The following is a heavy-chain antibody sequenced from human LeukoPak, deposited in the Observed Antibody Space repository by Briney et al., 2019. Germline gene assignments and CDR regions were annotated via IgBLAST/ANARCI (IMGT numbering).Heavy chain of an antibody. J-gene: IGHJ5*02. CDR2: IRSYSSYI. D-gene: IGHD3-10*01. Sequence: PGGSLRLSCAASGFTFDTYNFNWVRQAPGKGLEWVASIRSYSSYIHYADSVKGRFTISRDDAKKSLDLQMNSLRAEDTAVYYCARGVESFGESSFDPWGQGSLVTVSS. CDR1: GFTFDTYN. CDR3: ARGVESFGESSFDP. V-gene: IGHV3-21*04.